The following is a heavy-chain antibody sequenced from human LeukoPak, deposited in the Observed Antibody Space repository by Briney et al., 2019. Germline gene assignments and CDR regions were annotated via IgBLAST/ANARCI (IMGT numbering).Heavy chain of an antibody. J-gene: IGHJ3*02. CDR2: IIPILGIA. Sequence: SVKVSCKASGGTFSSYAISWVRQAPGQGLEWMGRIIPILGIANYAQKFQGRVTITADKSTSTAYMELSSLRSEDTAVYYCARDRAPNGDYLQAFDIWGQGTMVTVSS. D-gene: IGHD4-17*01. CDR1: GGTFSSYA. CDR3: ARDRAPNGDYLQAFDI. V-gene: IGHV1-69*04.